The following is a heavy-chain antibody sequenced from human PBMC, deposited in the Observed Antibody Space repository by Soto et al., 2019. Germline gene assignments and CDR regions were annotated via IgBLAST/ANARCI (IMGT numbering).Heavy chain of an antibody. D-gene: IGHD2-21*01. J-gene: IGHJ4*02. CDR3: ARDGGELTYDY. Sequence: SVKVSCKASCYTFNSYAISWVRQAPGQGLEGMGRIIPILGIANYAQKFQGRVTITADKSTSTAYMELSSLRSEDTAVYYCARDGGELTYDYWGQGTLVTVSS. CDR1: CYTFNSYA. CDR2: IIPILGIA. V-gene: IGHV1-69*04.